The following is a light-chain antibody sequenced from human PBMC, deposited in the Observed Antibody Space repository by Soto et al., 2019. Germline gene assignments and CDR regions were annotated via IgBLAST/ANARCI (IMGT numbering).Light chain of an antibody. V-gene: IGLV1-40*01. CDR1: SSDIGAGYR. Sequence: QSVLTQPPSVSGAPGERVTISCTGSSSDIGAGYRVRWYQQVPGTAPKLLIYDNTNRPSGVSVRFSGSKSGTSASLAISGLQAEDEADYYCQSYDSSLSVFYVFGTGTKVTVL. J-gene: IGLJ1*01. CDR3: QSYDSSLSVFYV. CDR2: DNT.